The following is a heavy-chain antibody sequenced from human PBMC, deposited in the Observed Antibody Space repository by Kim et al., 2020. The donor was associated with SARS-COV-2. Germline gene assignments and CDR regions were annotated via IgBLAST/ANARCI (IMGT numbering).Heavy chain of an antibody. CDR1: GYSFTSYW. CDR3: AIISYSNQVYFDY. J-gene: IGHJ4*02. D-gene: IGHD4-4*01. V-gene: IGHV5-51*01. Sequence: GESLKISCKGSGYSFTSYWIGWVRQMPGKGLEWMGIIYPGDSDTRYSPSFQGQVTISADKSISTAYLQWSSLKASDTAMYYCAIISYSNQVYFDYWGQGTLVTVSS. CDR2: IYPGDSDT.